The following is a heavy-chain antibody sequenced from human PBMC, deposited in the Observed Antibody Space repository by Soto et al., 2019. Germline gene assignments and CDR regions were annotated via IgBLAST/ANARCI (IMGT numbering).Heavy chain of an antibody. V-gene: IGHV3-11*01. CDR1: GFTFSDYY. Sequence: GGSLRLSCAASGFTFSDYYMSWIRQAPGKGLEWVSYISSSGSTIYYADSVKGRFTISRDNAKNSLYLQMNSLRAEDTAVYYCARDNSSSSRRDYYYYYMDVWGKGTTVTVSS. J-gene: IGHJ6*03. D-gene: IGHD6-6*01. CDR3: ARDNSSSSRRDYYYYYMDV. CDR2: ISSSGSTI.